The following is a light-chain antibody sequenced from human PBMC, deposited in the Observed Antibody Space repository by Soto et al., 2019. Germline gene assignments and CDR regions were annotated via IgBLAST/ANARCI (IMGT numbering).Light chain of an antibody. CDR2: KNN. V-gene: IGLV1-47*01. Sequence: QSVLTQPPSASGTPGQRVTISCSGSSSNIGSNYVYWYQQLPGTAPKILIYKNNHRPSGVPARFSCSKSATSAALAISGLRYEEEADYYCAAWDDSLSGSVFGGGTKLTVL. J-gene: IGLJ7*01. CDR1: SSNIGSNY. CDR3: AAWDDSLSGSV.